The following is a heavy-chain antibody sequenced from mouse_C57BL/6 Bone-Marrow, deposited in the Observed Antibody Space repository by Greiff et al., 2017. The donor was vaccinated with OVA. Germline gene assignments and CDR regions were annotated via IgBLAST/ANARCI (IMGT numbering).Heavy chain of an antibody. CDR2: LDPENGDT. CDR3: TTSAGSSYGFAY. Sequence: VQLQQSGAELVRPGASVTLSCTASGFNIKDDYMHWVKQRPEQGLEWIGWLDPENGDTEYASKFQGKATITAETSTNAAYLQLSSLTSEDTAVYYCTTSAGSSYGFAYWGQGTLVTVSA. J-gene: IGHJ3*01. V-gene: IGHV14-4*01. D-gene: IGHD1-1*01. CDR1: GFNIKDDY.